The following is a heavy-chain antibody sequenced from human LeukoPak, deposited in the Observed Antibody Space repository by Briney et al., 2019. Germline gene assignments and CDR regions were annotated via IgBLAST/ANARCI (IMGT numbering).Heavy chain of an antibody. CDR1: GFTFSNYG. CDR2: IWYDGSKQ. CDR3: ATVRRGSSGWYADV. Sequence: GGSLRLSCVASGFTFSNYGMHWVRQAPGKGLEWVAVIWYDGSKQNYADSMKGRFTISRDNSKSTLYLQMNSLRAEDTAVYYCATVRRGSSGWYADVWGQGTTVSVSS. J-gene: IGHJ6*02. V-gene: IGHV3-33*01. D-gene: IGHD6-19*01.